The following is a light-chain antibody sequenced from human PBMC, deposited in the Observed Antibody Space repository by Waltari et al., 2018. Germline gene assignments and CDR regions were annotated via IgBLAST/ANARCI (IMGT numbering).Light chain of an antibody. CDR1: SGHSSNV. CDR2: VNSDGSH. CDR3: QTGGHGTWV. J-gene: IGLJ3*02. Sequence: QLVLTQSPSASASLGASIKLTCTLSSGHSSNVIAWLQQQPGKGPRFLMKVNSDGSHRTGDGIPDRFSGSSSGSGRYLSISSLQSEDEADYFCQTGGHGTWVFGGGTKLTVL. V-gene: IGLV4-69*01.